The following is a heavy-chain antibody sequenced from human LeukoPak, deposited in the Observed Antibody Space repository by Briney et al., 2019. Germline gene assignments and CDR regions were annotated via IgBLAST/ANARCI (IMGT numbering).Heavy chain of an antibody. V-gene: IGHV3-30-3*01. J-gene: IGHJ3*02. CDR3: ARDPAVDAFDI. CDR2: ISYDGSNK. D-gene: IGHD6-25*01. CDR1: GFTFSSYA. Sequence: PGGSLRLSYAASGFTFSSYAMHWVRQAPGKGLEWVAVISYDGSNKYYADSVKGRFTISRDNSKNTLYLQMNSLRAEDTAVYYCARDPAVDAFDIWGQGTMVTVSS.